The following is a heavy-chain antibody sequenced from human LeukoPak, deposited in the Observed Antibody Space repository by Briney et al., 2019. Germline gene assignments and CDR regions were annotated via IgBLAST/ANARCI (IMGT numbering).Heavy chain of an antibody. CDR2: IKSKTDGATT. CDR3: TTIHDYGDCY. J-gene: IGHJ4*02. Sequence: PGGSLRLSCAASGFTFNNAWMTWVRQAPGKGLEWVGRIKSKTDGATTEYGAPVKGRFTISRDDSRDMLFLQMNSLKSEDTAVYYCTTIHDYGDCYWGQGTLVTGSS. V-gene: IGHV3-15*01. CDR1: GFTFNNAW. D-gene: IGHD4-17*01.